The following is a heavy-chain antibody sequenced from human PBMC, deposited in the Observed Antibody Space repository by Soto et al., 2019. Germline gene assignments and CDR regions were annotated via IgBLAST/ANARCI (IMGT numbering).Heavy chain of an antibody. D-gene: IGHD3-10*01. CDR1: GDSVSSNSAA. V-gene: IGHV6-1*01. Sequence: SQTLSLTCAISGDSVSSNSAAWNWIRQSPSRGLEWLGRTYYRSKWYNDYAVSVKSRITINPDTSKNQFSLQLNSVTPEDTAVYYCARALDPAVYYGSESYNRGPFDHWGQGTLVTVSS. J-gene: IGHJ5*02. CDR3: ARALDPAVYYGSESYNRGPFDH. CDR2: TYYRSKWYN.